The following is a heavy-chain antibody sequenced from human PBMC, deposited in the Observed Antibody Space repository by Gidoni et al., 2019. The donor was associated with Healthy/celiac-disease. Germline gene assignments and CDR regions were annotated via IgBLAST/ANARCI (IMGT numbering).Heavy chain of an antibody. CDR3: ARDSKGYYDSSGYFHDAFDI. V-gene: IGHV1-2*02. CDR1: CYTFTGYY. J-gene: IGHJ3*02. Sequence: QVQLVQSGAEVKKPGASVKVSCKASCYTFTGYYIPWVRQAPGQGLEWMGWINPNSGGTNYAQKVQGRVTMTRDTSISIAYMELSRLRSDDTAVYYCARDSKGYYDSSGYFHDAFDIWGQGTMVTVSS. CDR2: INPNSGGT. D-gene: IGHD3-22*01.